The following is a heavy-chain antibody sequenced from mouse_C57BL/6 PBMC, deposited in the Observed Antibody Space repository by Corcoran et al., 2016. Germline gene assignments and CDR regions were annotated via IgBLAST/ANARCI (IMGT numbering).Heavy chain of an antibody. CDR3: AREDYGSSSYWYFDV. CDR2: ISYDGSN. CDR1: GYSITSGYY. D-gene: IGHD1-1*01. V-gene: IGHV3-6*01. J-gene: IGHJ1*03. Sequence: DVQLQESGPGLVKPSQSLSLTCSVTGYSITSGYYWNWIRQFPGNKLEWMGYISYDGSNNYNPSLKNRISITRDTSKNQFFLKLNSVTTEDTATYYCAREDYGSSSYWYFDVWGTGTTVTVSS.